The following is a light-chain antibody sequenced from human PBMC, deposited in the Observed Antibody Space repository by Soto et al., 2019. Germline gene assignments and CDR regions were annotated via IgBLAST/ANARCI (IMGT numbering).Light chain of an antibody. J-gene: IGLJ2*01. CDR2: EVS. Sequence: QSALTQPPSASGSPGQSVTISCTGTSSDVGGYNYVSRYQQHPGKAPKLMIYEVSKRPSGVPDRFSGSKSGNTASLTVSGLQAEDEAYYYCSSYAGSNNVVFGGGTKLTVL. CDR1: SSDVGGYNY. V-gene: IGLV2-8*01. CDR3: SSYAGSNNVV.